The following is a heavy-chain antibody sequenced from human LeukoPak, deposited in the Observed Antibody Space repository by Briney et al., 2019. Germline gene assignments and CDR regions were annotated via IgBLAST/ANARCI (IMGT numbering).Heavy chain of an antibody. D-gene: IGHD2-2*01. V-gene: IGHV3-21*01. CDR1: GSTFSTYA. CDR2: ITGDSAYI. J-gene: IGHJ4*02. Sequence: GGSLRLSCAASGSTFSTYAMNWVRQAPGEGLKWVSCITGDSAYIYYADSVKGRFTISRDNAKNSLYLQMNSLRAEDTAVYYCARYGVSSSTSYIDFWGQGTLVTVSS. CDR3: ARYGVSSSTSYIDF.